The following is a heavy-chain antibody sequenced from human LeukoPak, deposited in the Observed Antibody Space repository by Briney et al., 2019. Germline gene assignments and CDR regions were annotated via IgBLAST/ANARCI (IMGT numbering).Heavy chain of an antibody. J-gene: IGHJ6*02. CDR2: INPSGGST. CDR3: AREDVVLVDAVRYYYYGMDV. D-gene: IGHD2-8*01. Sequence: ASVKVSCKAPGYNFISYDIRWVRQAPGQGLEWMGIINPSGGSTSYAQKFQDRVTMTRDTSTSTVYMELSSLKSEDTAVYYCAREDVVLVDAVRYYYYGMDVWGQGTTVTVSS. CDR1: GYNFISYD. V-gene: IGHV1-46*01.